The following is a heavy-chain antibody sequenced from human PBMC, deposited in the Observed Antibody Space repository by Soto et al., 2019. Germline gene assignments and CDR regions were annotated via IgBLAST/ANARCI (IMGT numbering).Heavy chain of an antibody. CDR2: IVYGGNT. V-gene: IGHV4-59*08. CDR1: GASISSFY. D-gene: IGHD3-22*01. Sequence: SETLSLTCAVSGASISSFYLSWIRQTPGKGLEWIGHIVYGGNTNYSPSLKSRVSMSVHTSENRFSLKLTSVTAADTAVYYCARALPYYYDSSGYYINWFDPWGQGTLVTVSS. CDR3: ARALPYYYDSSGYYINWFDP. J-gene: IGHJ5*02.